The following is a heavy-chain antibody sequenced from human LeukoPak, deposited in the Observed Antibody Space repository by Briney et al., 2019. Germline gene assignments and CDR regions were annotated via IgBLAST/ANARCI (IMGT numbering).Heavy chain of an antibody. CDR3: AREYYDSSGYSRFDP. CDR1: GYTFTGYY. V-gene: IGHV1-2*02. J-gene: IGHJ5*02. CDR2: INPNSGGT. D-gene: IGHD3-22*01. Sequence: ASVKVSCKASGYTFTGYYMHWVRQAPGQGLEWMGWINPNSGGTNYAQKFQGRVTMTRDTSISTAYMEVSRLRSDDTAVYYCAREYYDSSGYSRFDPWGQGTLVTVSS.